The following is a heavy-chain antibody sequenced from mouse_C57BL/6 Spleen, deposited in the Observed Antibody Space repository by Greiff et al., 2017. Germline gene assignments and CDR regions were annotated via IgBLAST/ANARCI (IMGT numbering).Heavy chain of an antibody. CDR2: INPSSGYT. D-gene: IGHD1-1*01. Sequence: QVQLQQSGAELAKPGASVKLSCKASGYTFTSYWMHWVKQRPGQGLEWIGYINPSSGYTKYNQKFKDKATLTADKSSSTAYMQLSSLTYEDSAVYCCATTTVVAPRYFDFWGTGTTVTVSS. CDR1: GYTFTSYW. J-gene: IGHJ1*03. V-gene: IGHV1-7*01. CDR3: ATTTVVAPRYFDF.